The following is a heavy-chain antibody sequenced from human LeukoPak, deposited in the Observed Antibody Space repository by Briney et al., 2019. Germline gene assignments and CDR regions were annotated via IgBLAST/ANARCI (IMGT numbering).Heavy chain of an antibody. J-gene: IGHJ6*02. Sequence: SETLSLTRTVSGGSISSYYWSWIRQPPGKGLEWIGYIYYSGSTNYNPSLKSRVTISVDTSKNQFSLKLSSVTAADTAVYYCARISGHYYYYYGMDVWGQGTTVTVSS. V-gene: IGHV4-59*08. CDR1: GGSISSYY. CDR2: IYYSGST. CDR3: ARISGHYYYYYGMDV. D-gene: IGHD3-3*02.